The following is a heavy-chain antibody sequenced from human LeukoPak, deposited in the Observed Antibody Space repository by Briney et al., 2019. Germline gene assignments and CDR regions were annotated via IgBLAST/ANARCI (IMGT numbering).Heavy chain of an antibody. J-gene: IGHJ4*02. CDR2: INSDGSST. V-gene: IGHV3-74*01. CDR3: ARVKGWVAPLGY. D-gene: IGHD2-15*01. CDR1: GFTFGSYW. Sequence: PGGSLRLSCAASGFTFGSYWMHWVRQAPGKGLVWVSRINSDGSSTSYADSVKGRFTISRDNAKNTLYLQMNSLRAEDTAVYYCARVKGWVAPLGYWGQGTLVTVSS.